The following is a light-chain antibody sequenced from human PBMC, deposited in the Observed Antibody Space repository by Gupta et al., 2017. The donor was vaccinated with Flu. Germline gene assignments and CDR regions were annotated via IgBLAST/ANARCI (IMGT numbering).Light chain of an antibody. CDR2: QDS. J-gene: IGLJ2*01. CDR3: QAWDSSSHVV. Sequence: SYELTQPPSVPVSPVQTASITCSGDKLGDKYACWYQQKPGQSPVLVIYQDSKRPSGIPERFSGSNSGNTATLTISGTQAMDEADYYCQAWDSSSHVVFGGGTKLTVL. CDR1: KLGDKY. V-gene: IGLV3-1*01.